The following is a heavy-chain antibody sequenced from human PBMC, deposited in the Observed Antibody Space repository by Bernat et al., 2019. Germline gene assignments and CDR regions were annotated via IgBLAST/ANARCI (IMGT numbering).Heavy chain of an antibody. Sequence: QVQLVESGGGVVQPGRSLRLSCAASGFTFSSYGMHWVRQAPGKGLEWVAVIWYDGSNKYYEDSVKGRFTISRDNSKNTLYLQMNSLRAEDTAVYYCARDEDSSSWYYYYGMDVWGQGTTVTVSS. V-gene: IGHV3-33*01. CDR3: ARDEDSSSWYYYYGMDV. D-gene: IGHD6-13*01. CDR1: GFTFSSYG. J-gene: IGHJ6*02. CDR2: IWYDGSNK.